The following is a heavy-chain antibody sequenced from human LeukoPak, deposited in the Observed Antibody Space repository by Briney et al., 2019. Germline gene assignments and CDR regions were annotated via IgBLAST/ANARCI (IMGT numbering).Heavy chain of an antibody. CDR3: ARGSWWELLSVNAFDI. Sequence: PGGSLRLSCAASGFTFSSYWMSWVRQAPGKGPEWVADIKQGGSEKYYVDSVKGRFTISRDNAKNSLYLQMNSLRAEDTAVYYCARGSWWELLSVNAFDIWGQGTMVAVSS. CDR1: GFTFSSYW. J-gene: IGHJ3*02. V-gene: IGHV3-7*03. CDR2: IKQGGSEK. D-gene: IGHD1-26*01.